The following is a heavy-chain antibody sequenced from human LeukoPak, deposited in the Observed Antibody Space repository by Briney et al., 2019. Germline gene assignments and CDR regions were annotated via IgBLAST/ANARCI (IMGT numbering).Heavy chain of an antibody. CDR3: VLTTVTTSIEF. CDR2: ISGSGGST. D-gene: IGHD4-17*01. CDR1: GFTFSSYA. Sequence: SGGSLRLSCAASGFTFSSYAMSWVRQAPGKGLEWVSAISGSGGSTYYADSVKGRFTISRDNSKNTLYLQMDKLRAEDTAVYYCVLTTVTTSIEFWGQGTLVTVSS. V-gene: IGHV3-23*01. J-gene: IGHJ4*02.